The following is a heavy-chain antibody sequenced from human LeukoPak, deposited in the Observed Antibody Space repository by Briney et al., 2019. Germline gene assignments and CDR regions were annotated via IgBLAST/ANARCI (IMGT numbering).Heavy chain of an antibody. CDR3: ASVNYDFWSGYYRSPHYYGMDV. V-gene: IGHV4-34*01. Sequence: SETLSLTCAVYGGSFSGYYWSWIRQPPGKGLEWIGEINHSGSTNYNSSLKSRVTISVDTSKNQFSLKLSSVTAADTAVYYCASVNYDFWSGYYRSPHYYGMDVWGQGTTVTVSS. CDR1: GGSFSGYY. J-gene: IGHJ6*02. CDR2: INHSGST. D-gene: IGHD3-3*01.